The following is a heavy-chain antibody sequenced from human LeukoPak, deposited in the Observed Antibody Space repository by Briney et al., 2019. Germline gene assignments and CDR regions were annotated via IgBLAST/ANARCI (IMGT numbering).Heavy chain of an antibody. Sequence: GGSLRLSCAASGVTFSTFEVNWVRQAPGKGLEWVSFISSSGSTIFYADSVKGRFTISRDNARNSLYLQMNSLRSEDTAIYYCARVGASYGALDHWGQGALVTVSS. V-gene: IGHV3-48*03. D-gene: IGHD1-26*01. CDR1: GVTFSTFE. J-gene: IGHJ4*02. CDR3: ARVGASYGALDH. CDR2: ISSSGSTI.